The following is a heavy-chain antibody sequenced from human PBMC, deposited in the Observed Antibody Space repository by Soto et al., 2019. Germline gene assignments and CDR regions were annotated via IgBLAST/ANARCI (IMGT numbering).Heavy chain of an antibody. CDR2: VTGGNGDT. Sequence: QVQLVQSGAEVKEPGASVKVSCRASGYTFMSHVMHWVRQAPGQRLEWMGWVTGGNGDTKYSQNFQGRVTITRDTSATTAYMELGRLTSEDTSVYYCARYSGIRGPSCDLDSWGQGNLVTLSS. CDR3: ARYSGIRGPSCDLDS. CDR1: GYTFMSHV. D-gene: IGHD1-20*01. J-gene: IGHJ4*02. V-gene: IGHV1-3*01.